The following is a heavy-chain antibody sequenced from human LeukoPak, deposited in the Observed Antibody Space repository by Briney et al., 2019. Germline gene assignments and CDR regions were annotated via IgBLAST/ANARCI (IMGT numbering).Heavy chain of an antibody. J-gene: IGHJ4*02. CDR2: IYYSGST. CDR3: ARYPARSIPAAIRKAFDY. Sequence: SEILSLTCTVSGGSISSSSYYWGWIRQPPGKGLEWIGSIYYSGSTYYNPSLKSRVTISVDTSKNQFSLKLSSVTAADTAVYYCARYPARSIPAAIRKAFDYWGQGTLVTVSS. V-gene: IGHV4-39*07. CDR1: GGSISSSSYY. D-gene: IGHD2-2*01.